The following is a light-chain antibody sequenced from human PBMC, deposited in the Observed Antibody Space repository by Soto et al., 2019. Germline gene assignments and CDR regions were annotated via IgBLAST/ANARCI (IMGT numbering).Light chain of an antibody. J-gene: IGKJ1*01. V-gene: IGKV1-5*03. CDR2: KAS. CDR3: QHYNSYSEA. Sequence: DIQLTQSPSTLSASGGDRVTITCRASQSISSWLAWYQQKPGKAPKLLLYKASTLKSGVPSRFSGSGSGTEFMLTISSRQPDDFATYYCQHYNSYSEAFGQGTKV. CDR1: QSISSW.